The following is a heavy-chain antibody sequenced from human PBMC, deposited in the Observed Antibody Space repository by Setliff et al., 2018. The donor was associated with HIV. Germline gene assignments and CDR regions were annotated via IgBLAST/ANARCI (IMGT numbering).Heavy chain of an antibody. CDR3: VKPYTGYYYDGSVYDDV. J-gene: IGHJ4*02. D-gene: IGHD3-22*01. CDR1: GFTVSTYS. CDR2: LSRGGDNT. V-gene: IGHV3-64D*09. Sequence: GGSLRLSCLVSGFTVSTYSLNWARQAPGKRPEYVAALSRGGDNTKYADSVKGRFIISRDTSKNTLYLQMSSLRPDDTAIYYCVKPYTGYYYDGSVYDDVWGQGTLVTVSS.